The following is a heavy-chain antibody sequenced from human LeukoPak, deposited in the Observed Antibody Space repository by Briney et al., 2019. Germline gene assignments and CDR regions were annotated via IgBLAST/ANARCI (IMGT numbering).Heavy chain of an antibody. CDR2: ISAYNGNT. Sequence: VASVKVSCKASGGTFSSYAISWVRQAPGQGLEWMGWISAYNGNTNYAQKLQGRVTMTTDTSTSTAYMELRSLRSDDTAVYYCARVSAIVSPYYYYGMDVWGQGTTVTVSS. V-gene: IGHV1-18*01. D-gene: IGHD1-26*01. CDR1: GGTFSSYA. J-gene: IGHJ6*02. CDR3: ARVSAIVSPYYYYGMDV.